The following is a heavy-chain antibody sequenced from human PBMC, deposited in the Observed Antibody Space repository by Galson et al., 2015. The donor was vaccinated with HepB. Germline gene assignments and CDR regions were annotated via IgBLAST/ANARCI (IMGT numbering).Heavy chain of an antibody. CDR2: ISGSGGST. Sequence: SLRLSCAASGFTFSSYAMSWVRQAPGKGLEWVSAISGSGGSTYYADSVKGRFTISRDNSKNTLYLQMNSLRAEDTAVYYCAKDLFSLILPAAHPHDYWGQGTLVTVSS. CDR1: GFTFSSYA. J-gene: IGHJ4*02. D-gene: IGHD2-2*01. V-gene: IGHV3-23*01. CDR3: AKDLFSLILPAAHPHDY.